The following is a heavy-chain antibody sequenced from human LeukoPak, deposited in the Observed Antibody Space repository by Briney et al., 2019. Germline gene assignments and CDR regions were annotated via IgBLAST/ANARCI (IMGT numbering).Heavy chain of an antibody. CDR2: ISGSGGST. CDR1: GFTFSSYA. J-gene: IGHJ4*02. D-gene: IGHD2-2*01. Sequence: GGSLRLSCAASGFTFSSYAMSWVRQAPGKGLEWVSAISGSGGSTYYADSVKGRFTISRDNPKNTLYLQMNSLRAEDTAVYYCAKDGLVPAAMALNFDYWGQGTLVTVSS. CDR3: AKDGLVPAAMALNFDY. V-gene: IGHV3-23*01.